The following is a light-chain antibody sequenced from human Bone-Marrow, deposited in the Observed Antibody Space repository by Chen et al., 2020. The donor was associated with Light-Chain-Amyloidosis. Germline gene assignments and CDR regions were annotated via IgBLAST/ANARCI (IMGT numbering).Light chain of an antibody. Sequence: SYVLTQPSSVSVAPGQTATIACGGNNIGSTSVHWYQQTPGQAPLLVVYDDSDRPSGIPERLSGSNSGNTATLTISRVEAGDEADYYCQVWDRSSGRPVFGGGTMLTVL. J-gene: IGLJ3*02. V-gene: IGLV3-21*02. CDR1: NIGSTS. CDR2: DDS. CDR3: QVWDRSSGRPV.